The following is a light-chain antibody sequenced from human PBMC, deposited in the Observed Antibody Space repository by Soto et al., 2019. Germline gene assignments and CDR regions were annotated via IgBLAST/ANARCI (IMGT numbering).Light chain of an antibody. J-gene: IGKJ1*01. CDR3: MQPLQSWT. CDR2: LGS. V-gene: IGKV2-28*01. Sequence: IVMTQSPLSLPVTPGEPASISCRSSQSLLHSNGYNYLDWYLQKPGQSPQLLIYLGSNRASGVPDRFSGSGSGTDFTLKISRVEAEDVGVYYCMQPLQSWTFGQGTKLDIK. CDR1: QSLLHSNGYNY.